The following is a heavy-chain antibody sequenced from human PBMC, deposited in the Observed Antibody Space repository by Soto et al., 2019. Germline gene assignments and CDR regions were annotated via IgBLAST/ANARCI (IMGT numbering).Heavy chain of an antibody. Sequence: ASVKVSCKASGYTCTSYGISWVRQAPGQGLEWMGWISAYNGNTNYAQKLQGRVTMTTDTSTSTAYMELRSLRSDDTAVYYCARDPGKRDIPSWRSDIWGQGTMVTVSS. J-gene: IGHJ3*02. CDR2: ISAYNGNT. V-gene: IGHV1-18*01. CDR1: GYTCTSYG. D-gene: IGHD2-15*01. CDR3: ARDPGKRDIPSWRSDI.